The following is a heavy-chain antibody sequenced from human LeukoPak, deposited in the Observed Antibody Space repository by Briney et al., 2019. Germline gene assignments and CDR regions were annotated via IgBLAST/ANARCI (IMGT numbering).Heavy chain of an antibody. Sequence: GGSLRLSCAASGFTFSSYAMSWVSQAPGKGLEWVSAISGSGGSTYYADSVKGRFTISRNNSKNTLYLQMNSLRAEDTAVYYCAKHLNYYDSSGYYLFDYWGQGTLVTVSS. CDR2: ISGSGGST. D-gene: IGHD3-22*01. J-gene: IGHJ4*02. V-gene: IGHV3-23*01. CDR1: GFTFSSYA. CDR3: AKHLNYYDSSGYYLFDY.